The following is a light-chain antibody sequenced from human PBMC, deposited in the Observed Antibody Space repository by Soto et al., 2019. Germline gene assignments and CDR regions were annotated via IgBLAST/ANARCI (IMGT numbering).Light chain of an antibody. V-gene: IGKV3-11*01. Sequence: IVLTHSPATLSLSPGERATLSCRASQSVSSYLAWYQQKPGQAPRLLIYDASNRATGIPARFSGSGSGTEFTLTISSLAPEDFAVYYCQQRSDWDTFGPGTKVDNK. CDR1: QSVSSY. J-gene: IGKJ1*01. CDR2: DAS. CDR3: QQRSDWDT.